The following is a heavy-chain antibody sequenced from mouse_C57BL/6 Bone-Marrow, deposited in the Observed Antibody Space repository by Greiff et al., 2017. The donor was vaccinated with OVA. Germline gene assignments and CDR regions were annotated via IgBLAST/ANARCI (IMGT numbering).Heavy chain of an antibody. CDR3: ARGGYDYGFYAMDY. CDR2: IYPRSGNT. CDR1: GYTFTSYG. D-gene: IGHD2-4*01. Sequence: VMLVESGAELARPGASVKLSCKASGYTFTSYGISWVKQRTGQGLEWIGEIYPRSGNTYYNEKFKGKATLTADKSSSTAYMELRSLTSEDSAVYFCARGGYDYGFYAMDYWGQGTSVTVSS. J-gene: IGHJ4*01. V-gene: IGHV1-81*01.